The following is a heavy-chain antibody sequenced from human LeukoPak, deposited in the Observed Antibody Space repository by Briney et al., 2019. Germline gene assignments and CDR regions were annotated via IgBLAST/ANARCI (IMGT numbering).Heavy chain of an antibody. CDR3: SKWKAIVLVPAARSPIDY. CDR1: GFTFSSYG. Sequence: GGSLRLSCAASGFTFSSYGMSWVRQAPGKGLEWVPAISGSGGSTYYADSVKGRFTISRDNSKHTLYLQMNSLRAEDTAVYYCSKWKAIVLVPAARSPIDYWGQGTLVTVSS. V-gene: IGHV3-23*01. D-gene: IGHD2-2*01. J-gene: IGHJ4*02. CDR2: ISGSGGST.